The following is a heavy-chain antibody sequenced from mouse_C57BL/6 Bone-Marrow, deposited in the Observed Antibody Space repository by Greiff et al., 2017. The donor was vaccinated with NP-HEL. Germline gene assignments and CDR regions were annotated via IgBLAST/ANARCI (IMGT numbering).Heavy chain of an antibody. CDR2: ISDGGSYT. CDR3: ARGRTWFAY. J-gene: IGHJ3*01. Sequence: EVKVVESGGGLVKPGGSLKLSCAASGFTFSSYAMSWVRQTPEKRLEWVATISDGGSYTYYPDNVKGRFTISRDNAKNNLYLQMSHLKSEDTAMYYCARGRTWFAYWGQGTLVTVSA. CDR1: GFTFSSYA. V-gene: IGHV5-4*03.